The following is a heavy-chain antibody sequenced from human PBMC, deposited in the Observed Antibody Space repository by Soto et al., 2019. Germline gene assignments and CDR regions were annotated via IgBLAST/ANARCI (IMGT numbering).Heavy chain of an antibody. V-gene: IGHV3-15*01. Sequence: GGSLRLSCAASGFTFSNAWMSWVRQAPGKGLEWVGRIKSKTDGGTTDYAAPVKGRFTISRDDSKNTLYLQMNSLKTEDTAVYYCTTGTSYWDYYYYGMDVWGQGTTVTVSS. D-gene: IGHD3-10*01. J-gene: IGHJ6*02. CDR3: TTGTSYWDYYYYGMDV. CDR2: IKSKTDGGTT. CDR1: GFTFSNAW.